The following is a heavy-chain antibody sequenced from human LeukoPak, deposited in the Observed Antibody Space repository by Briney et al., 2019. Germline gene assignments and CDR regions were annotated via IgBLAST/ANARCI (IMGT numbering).Heavy chain of an antibody. Sequence: ASVKVSCKASGASFSNYYIHWVRQAPGQGLEWVGLIYPGGGWTNYAQKFQGRVTMTTDTSTSTVYMGLSSLRSEDTAVYYCARDMPHSCFDPWGQGTLVTVSP. CDR3: ARDMPHSCFDP. J-gene: IGHJ5*02. CDR2: IYPGGGWT. V-gene: IGHV1-46*01. CDR1: GASFSNYY. D-gene: IGHD2-2*01.